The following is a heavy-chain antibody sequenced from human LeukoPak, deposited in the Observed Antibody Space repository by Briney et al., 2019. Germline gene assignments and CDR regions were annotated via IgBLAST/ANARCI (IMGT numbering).Heavy chain of an antibody. Sequence: PSETLSLTCTVSGGSISNVNHHWGWIRQPPGKGLEWIGSIYHSGSTNYNPSLKSRVTISLDKSKNQFSLKLTSVTAADTAMYYCARKDYGLGSFSRSFDYWGQGTLVTVSS. D-gene: IGHD3-10*01. CDR2: IYHSGST. CDR1: GGSISNVNHH. V-gene: IGHV4-39*07. J-gene: IGHJ4*02. CDR3: ARKDYGLGSFSRSFDY.